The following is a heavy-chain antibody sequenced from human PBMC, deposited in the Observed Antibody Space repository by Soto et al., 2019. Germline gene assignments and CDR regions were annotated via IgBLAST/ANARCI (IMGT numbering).Heavy chain of an antibody. CDR1: GFSFTGAW. V-gene: IGHV3-15*02. D-gene: IGHD3-10*01. CDR2: IRTTAGGGIT. J-gene: IGHJ6*03. Sequence: EVQLVESGGTLVKPGESLRLSCSASGFSFTGAWMNWVRQAPGKGLEWVGRIRTTAGGGITDYGATVKDRFTISRDDSKNTLYLQMSSLQTEDTAVYFCSWYFYPYMSVWGKGTTVNVSS. CDR3: SWYFYPYMSV.